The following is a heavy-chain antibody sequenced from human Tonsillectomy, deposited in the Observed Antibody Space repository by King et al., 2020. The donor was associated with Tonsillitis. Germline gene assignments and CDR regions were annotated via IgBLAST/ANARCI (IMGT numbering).Heavy chain of an antibody. D-gene: IGHD3-22*01. CDR1: GFTFSSYA. CDR3: AKGGGYYDSSGYPQSDRMYFQH. CDR2: ISGSGGST. Sequence: VQLVESGGGLVQPGGSLRLSCAASGFTFSSYAMSWVRQAPGKGLEWVSAISGSGGSTYYADSVKGRFTISRDNSKNTLYLQMNSLRAEDTAVYYCAKGGGYYDSSGYPQSDRMYFQHWGQGTLVTVSS. J-gene: IGHJ1*01. V-gene: IGHV3-23*04.